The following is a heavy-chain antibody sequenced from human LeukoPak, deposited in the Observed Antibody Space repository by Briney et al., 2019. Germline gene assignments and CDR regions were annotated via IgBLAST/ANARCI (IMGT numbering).Heavy chain of an antibody. J-gene: IGHJ4*02. Sequence: GGSLRLSCAASGFTFSSYWMNWARQAPGKGLEWVASINHNGNVNYYVDSVKGRFTISRDNAKNSLYLQMNSLRAEDTAVYYCARDRRWHSDYWGQGTLVTVSS. CDR2: INHNGNVN. CDR3: ARDRRWHSDY. CDR1: GFTFSSYW. V-gene: IGHV3-7*03. D-gene: IGHD5-24*01.